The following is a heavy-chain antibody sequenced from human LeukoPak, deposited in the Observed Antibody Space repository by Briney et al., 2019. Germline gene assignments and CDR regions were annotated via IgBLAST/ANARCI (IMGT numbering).Heavy chain of an antibody. J-gene: IGHJ1*01. V-gene: IGHV1-2*02. CDR2: INPNSDVT. Sequence: ASVRVSCKASGYTFTSYYIHWVRQAPGQGLEWMGWINPNSDVTNYAQQFQGRVTMTRDTSISTAYMELSRLRSDDTAVFYCARDPGQSIFQHWGQGTLVTVSS. CDR3: ARDPGQSIFQH. D-gene: IGHD2-21*01. CDR1: GYTFTSYY.